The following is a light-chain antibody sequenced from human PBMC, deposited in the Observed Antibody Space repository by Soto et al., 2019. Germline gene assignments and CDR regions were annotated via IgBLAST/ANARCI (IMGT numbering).Light chain of an antibody. CDR2: GVS. CDR3: QQYDDSSRT. J-gene: IGKJ1*01. Sequence: VILTGSPCSLSLSPLEGSTRSFMPSQTVSSSYLAWYQQKPGQAPRLLIYGVSSRAPGIPDRFRGSGSGTDFALSISRLEPEDFAVYYCQQYDDSSRTFGQGTKVDIK. CDR1: QTVSSSY. V-gene: IGKV3-20*01.